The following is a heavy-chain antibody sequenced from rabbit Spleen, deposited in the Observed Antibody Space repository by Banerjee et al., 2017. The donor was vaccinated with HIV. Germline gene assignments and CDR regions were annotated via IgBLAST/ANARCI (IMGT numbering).Heavy chain of an antibody. J-gene: IGHJ6*01. Sequence: QSLEESGGDLVKPGASLTLTCTASGFSFSSRYYMSWVRQAPGKGLEWIAYIGVENGGTAYASWAKGRFTISKTSSTTVTLQMTSLTAADTASYFCARAYNGDSGDYDLWGQGTLVTVS. D-gene: IGHD1-1*01. CDR1: GFSFSSRYY. CDR3: ARAYNGDSGDYDL. CDR2: IGVENGGT. V-gene: IGHV1S40*01.